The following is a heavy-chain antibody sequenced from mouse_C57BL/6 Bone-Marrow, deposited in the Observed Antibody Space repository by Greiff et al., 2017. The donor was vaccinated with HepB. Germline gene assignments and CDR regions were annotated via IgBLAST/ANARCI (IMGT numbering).Heavy chain of an antibody. CDR2: INPSSGYT. V-gene: IGHV1-7*01. CDR1: GYTFTSYW. Sequence: QVQLQQSGAELAKPGASVKLSCKASGYTFTSYWMHWVKQRPGQGLEWIGNINPSSGYTQYNQKFKNKATLTADKTSSTAYLQLSSLTYEDSAVDYCARRDVYYVKPFAYWGQGTTLTVSS. J-gene: IGHJ2*01. CDR3: ARRDVYYVKPFAY. D-gene: IGHD2-3*01.